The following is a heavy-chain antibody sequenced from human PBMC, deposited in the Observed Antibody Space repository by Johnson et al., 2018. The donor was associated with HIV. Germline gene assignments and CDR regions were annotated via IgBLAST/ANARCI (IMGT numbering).Heavy chain of an antibody. D-gene: IGHD3-22*01. V-gene: IGHV3-20*04. CDR2: INWNGGST. Sequence: VLLVESGGGVVRPGGSLRLSCVASGFIFDDYGMSWVRQVPGKGLEWVSDINWNGGSTGYAHSVQGRLTISRDNAKNSLYLHMTSLRAEDTAVYYCARVNYDSSGSFDIWGQGTMVTVSS. J-gene: IGHJ3*02. CDR1: GFIFDDYG. CDR3: ARVNYDSSGSFDI.